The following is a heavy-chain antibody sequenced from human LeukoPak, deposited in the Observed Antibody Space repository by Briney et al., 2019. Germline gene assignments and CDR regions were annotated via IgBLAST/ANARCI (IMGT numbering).Heavy chain of an antibody. V-gene: IGHV3-23*01. CDR2: ISGSSGLT. J-gene: IGHJ4*02. Sequence: GGSLRLSCAASGFTFSNFAMSWVRQAPGRGLEWVSAISGSSGLTYYADSVKGRFTISRDNSKNTLYLQMNSLRAEDTAVYYCARGERYYYDSSGYLNDYWGQGTLVTVSS. CDR1: GFTFSNFA. CDR3: ARGERYYYDSSGYLNDY. D-gene: IGHD3-22*01.